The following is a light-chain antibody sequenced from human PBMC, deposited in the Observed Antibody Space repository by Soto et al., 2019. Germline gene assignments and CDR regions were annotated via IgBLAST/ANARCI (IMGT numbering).Light chain of an antibody. J-gene: IGKJ5*01. V-gene: IGKV3D-15*01. CDR3: QQYNNWPPIT. Sequence: VMTQSLATLSVSTGERATLTCRASQSVSRSYLTCYQHKPGQAPRLLIYDASTRATGIPARFSGSGSGTEFILTISSLQSEDFGVYYCQQYNNWPPITFGQGTRLEIK. CDR1: QSVSRSY. CDR2: DAS.